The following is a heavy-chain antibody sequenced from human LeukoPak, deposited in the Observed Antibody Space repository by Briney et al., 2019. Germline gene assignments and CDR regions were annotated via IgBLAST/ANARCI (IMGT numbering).Heavy chain of an antibody. D-gene: IGHD3-10*01. CDR3: ARDRYYYGSGIPGPGKYYFDY. CDR2: IYTSGST. CDR1: GGSISSYY. Sequence: SETLSLTCTVSGGSISSYYWSWIRQPAGKGLEWIGRIYTSGSTNYNPSPKSRVTMSVDTSKNQFSLKLSSVTAADTAVYYCARDRYYYGSGIPGPGKYYFDYWGQGTLVTVSS. V-gene: IGHV4-4*07. J-gene: IGHJ4*02.